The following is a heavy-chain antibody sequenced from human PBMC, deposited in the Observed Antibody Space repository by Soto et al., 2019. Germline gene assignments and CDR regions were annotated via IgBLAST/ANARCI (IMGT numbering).Heavy chain of an antibody. J-gene: IGHJ5*02. CDR1: GGSISSGGYS. CDR2: IYHSGST. D-gene: IGHD3-10*01. V-gene: IGHV4-30-2*01. CDR3: ARDVSGLVFDP. Sequence: SETLSLTCAVSGGSISSGGYSWSWIRQPPGKGLEWIGYIYHSGSTYYNPSPKSRVTISVDRSKNQFSLKLSSVTAADTAVYYCARDVSGLVFDPWGQGTLVTVSS.